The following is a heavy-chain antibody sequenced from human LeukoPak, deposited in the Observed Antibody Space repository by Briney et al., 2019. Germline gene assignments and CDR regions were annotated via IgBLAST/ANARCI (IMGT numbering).Heavy chain of an antibody. D-gene: IGHD6-19*01. CDR3: ARDGEIDSSGWYDYFDY. V-gene: IGHV3-33*01. J-gene: IGHJ4*02. Sequence: GGSLRLSCAASGFTFSSYGMHWVRQAPGKGLEWVAAIWYDGSNKYYADSVKGRFTISRDNSKNTLYLQMNSLRAEDTAVYYCARDGEIDSSGWYDYFDYWGQGTLVTVSS. CDR1: GFTFSSYG. CDR2: IWYDGSNK.